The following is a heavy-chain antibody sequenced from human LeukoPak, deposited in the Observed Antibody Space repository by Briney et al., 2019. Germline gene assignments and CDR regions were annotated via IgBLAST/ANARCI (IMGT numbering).Heavy chain of an antibody. CDR2: IKQDGSES. J-gene: IGHJ4*02. D-gene: IGHD3-10*01. CDR3: ARAIGELLSYFDY. CDR1: GFTFSSHW. V-gene: IGHV3-7*01. Sequence: GGSLRLSCAASGFTFSSHWMDWVRQAPGKGLEWVANIKQDGSESYYLDSVKGRFTISRDNAKSSLYLQMNSLRAEDTAVYYCARAIGELLSYFDYWGQGTLVTVSS.